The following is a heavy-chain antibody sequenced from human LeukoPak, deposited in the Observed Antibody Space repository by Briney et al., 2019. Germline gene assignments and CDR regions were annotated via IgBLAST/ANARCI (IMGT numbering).Heavy chain of an antibody. Sequence: ASVKVSCKASGYTFTSYYMHWVRQAPGQGLEWMGIINPSGGSTSYAQKFQGRVTMTRDTSTSTVYMELSSLRSEDTAVYYCARDGIGYPYYDILTGFDPWGQGTLVTVSS. CDR3: ARDGIGYPYYDILTGFDP. CDR1: GYTFTSYY. D-gene: IGHD3-9*01. CDR2: INPSGGST. J-gene: IGHJ5*02. V-gene: IGHV1-46*01.